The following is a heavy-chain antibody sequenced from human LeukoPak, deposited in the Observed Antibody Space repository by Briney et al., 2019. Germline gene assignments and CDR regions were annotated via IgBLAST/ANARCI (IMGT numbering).Heavy chain of an antibody. CDR1: GGSISSYY. J-gene: IGHJ4*02. Sequence: PSETLSLTCTVSGGSISSYYWSWIRQPPGKGLEWIGYIYYSGSTNYNPSLKSRVTISVDTSKNQFSLKLSSVTAADTAVYYCARHRRGSYASLFDSCGQGTLVTVSS. CDR3: ARHRRGSYASLFDS. V-gene: IGHV4-59*01. CDR2: IYYSGST. D-gene: IGHD3-10*01.